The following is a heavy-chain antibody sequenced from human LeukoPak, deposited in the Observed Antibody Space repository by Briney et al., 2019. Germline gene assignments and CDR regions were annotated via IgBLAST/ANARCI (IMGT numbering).Heavy chain of an antibody. Sequence: GGSLRLSCAASGFTFDDYGMSWVRQAPGKGREWVSGINWNGGSTGYADSVKGRFTISRDNAKNSLYLQMNSLRAEDTALYYCARDSRYYYGSGSYSYWGQGTLVTVSS. J-gene: IGHJ4*02. CDR1: GFTFDDYG. CDR2: INWNGGST. CDR3: ARDSRYYYGSGSYSY. D-gene: IGHD3-10*01. V-gene: IGHV3-20*04.